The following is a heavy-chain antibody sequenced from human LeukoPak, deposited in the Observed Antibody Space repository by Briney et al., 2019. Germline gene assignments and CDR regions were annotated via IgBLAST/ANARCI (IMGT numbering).Heavy chain of an antibody. V-gene: IGHV3-33*06. CDR1: GFTFSSYG. D-gene: IGHD1-26*01. J-gene: IGHJ4*02. Sequence: GGSLRLSCAASGFTFSSYGMHWVRQAPGKGLEWVAVIWYDGSNKYYADSVKGRFTISRDNSKNTLYLQMNSLRAEDTAVYYCAKDKGGSYYPAYFDYWGQGTLVTVSS. CDR3: AKDKGGSYYPAYFDY. CDR2: IWYDGSNK.